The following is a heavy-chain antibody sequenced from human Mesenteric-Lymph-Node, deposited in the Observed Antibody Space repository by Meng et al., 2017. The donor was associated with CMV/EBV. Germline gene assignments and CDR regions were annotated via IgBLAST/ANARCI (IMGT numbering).Heavy chain of an antibody. CDR2: ISSSGSTI. CDR1: GFTFSSYE. Sequence: GGSLRLSCAASGFTFSSYEMNWVRQAPGKGLEWVSYISSSGSTIYYADSVKGRFTISRDNAKNSLYLQMNSLRAEDTAVYYCARLENPQFNAFDIWGQGTMVTVSS. J-gene: IGHJ3*02. V-gene: IGHV3-48*03. CDR3: ARLENPQFNAFDI.